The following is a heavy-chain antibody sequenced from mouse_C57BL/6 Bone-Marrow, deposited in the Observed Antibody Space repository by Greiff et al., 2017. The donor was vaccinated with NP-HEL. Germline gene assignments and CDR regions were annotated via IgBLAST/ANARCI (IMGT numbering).Heavy chain of an antibody. CDR3: ASYYGYDGDY. V-gene: IGHV1-19*01. D-gene: IGHD2-2*01. CDR2: INPYNGGT. J-gene: IGHJ2*01. Sequence: VQLKQSGPVLVKPGASVKMSCKASGYTFTDYYMNWVKQSHGKSLEWIGVINPYNGGTSYNQKFKGKATLTVDKSSSTAYMELNSLTSEDSAVYYCASYYGYDGDYWGQGTTLTVSS. CDR1: GYTFTDYY.